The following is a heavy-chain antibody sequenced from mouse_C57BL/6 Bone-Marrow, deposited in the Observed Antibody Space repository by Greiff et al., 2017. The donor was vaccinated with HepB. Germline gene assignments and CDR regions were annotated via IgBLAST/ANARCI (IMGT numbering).Heavy chain of an antibody. D-gene: IGHD2-3*01. J-gene: IGHJ1*03. CDR3: ARGGCLLRYWYFDV. V-gene: IGHV1-54*01. CDR2: INPGSGGT. Sequence: QVQLQQSGAELVRPGTSVKVSCKASGYAFTNYLIEWVKQRPGQGLEWIGVINPGSGGTNYNEKFKGKATLTADKSSSTAYMPLSSLTSEDAAVYFWARGGCLLRYWYFDVWGTGTTVTVSS. CDR1: GYAFTNYL.